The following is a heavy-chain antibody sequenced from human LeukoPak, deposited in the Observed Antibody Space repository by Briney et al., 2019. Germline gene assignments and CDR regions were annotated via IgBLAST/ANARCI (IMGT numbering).Heavy chain of an antibody. V-gene: IGHV1-2*02. CDR3: ARRVGATTGVASDI. D-gene: IGHD1-26*01. J-gene: IGHJ3*02. Sequence: ASVKVSCKASGYTFTGYYMHWVRQAPGQGLEWMGWINPNSGGTNYAQKFQGRVTMTRDTSISTAYMELSRLRSDDTAVYYCARRVGATTGVASDIWGQGTMVTVSS. CDR2: INPNSGGT. CDR1: GYTFTGYY.